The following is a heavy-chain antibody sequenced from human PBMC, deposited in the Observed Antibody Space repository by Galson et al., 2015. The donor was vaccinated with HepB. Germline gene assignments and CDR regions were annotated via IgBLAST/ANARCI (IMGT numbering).Heavy chain of an antibody. CDR1: TFIFSTYT. J-gene: IGHJ4*02. CDR3: VYLTGYTLEPNDY. D-gene: IGHD3-9*01. V-gene: IGHV3-11*01. CDR2: ISCSGATI. Sequence: SLRLSCAASTFIFSTYTMSWVRQAPGKGLEWVSYISCSGATINYADSVKGRFTISRDNAKNTLYLQMNSLRAEDTAMYYCVYLTGYTLEPNDYWGQGTLVTVSS.